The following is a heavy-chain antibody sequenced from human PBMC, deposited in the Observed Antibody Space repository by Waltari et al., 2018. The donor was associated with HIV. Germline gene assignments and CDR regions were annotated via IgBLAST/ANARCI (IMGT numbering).Heavy chain of an antibody. V-gene: IGHV4-34*02. CDR3: ARGPHTSIFGVVKYFQP. J-gene: IGHJ1*01. CDR2: IDHSGST. D-gene: IGHD3-3*01. Sequence: QVQLQQWGTGLLMPSETLSLTCAVYGGSFTAYYWTWIRQSPGNGLEWIGEIDHSGSTHYNPSLTSRVTISVDASKTQFSLKLTSVTAADTGLYYCARGPHTSIFGVVKYFQPWGQGTLVIVSS. CDR1: GGSFTAYY.